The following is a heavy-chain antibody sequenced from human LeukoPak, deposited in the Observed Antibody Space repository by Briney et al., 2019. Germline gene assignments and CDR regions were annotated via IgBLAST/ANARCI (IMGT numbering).Heavy chain of an antibody. CDR2: TTGSGDDT. D-gene: IGHD5-12*01. V-gene: IGHV3-23*01. CDR3: AKNGAYSGYDYIDY. J-gene: IGHJ4*02. CDR1: GFTFSSYA. Sequence: GGSLRLSCAASGFTFSSYAMSWVRQAPGKGLEWVSDTTGSGDDTDYADSVKGRFTVSRDNSRNTLYLQINSLRAEDTAVYYCAKNGAYSGYDYIDYWGQGTLVTVSS.